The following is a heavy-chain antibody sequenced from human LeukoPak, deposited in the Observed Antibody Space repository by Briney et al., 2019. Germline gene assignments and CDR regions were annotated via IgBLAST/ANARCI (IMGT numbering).Heavy chain of an antibody. J-gene: IGHJ4*02. CDR1: GFTFSSYW. Sequence: PGGSLRLSRAASGFTFSSYWMSWVRQAPGKGLEWVANIKQDGSEKYYVDSVKGRFTISRDNAKNSLYLQMNSLRAEDTAVYYCARARDFWSGYYYGYWGQGTLVTVSS. CDR3: ARARDFWSGYYYGY. CDR2: IKQDGSEK. V-gene: IGHV3-7*01. D-gene: IGHD3-3*01.